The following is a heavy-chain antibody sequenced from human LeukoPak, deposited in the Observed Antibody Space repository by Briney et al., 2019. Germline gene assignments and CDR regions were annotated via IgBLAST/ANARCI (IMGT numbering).Heavy chain of an antibody. CDR1: GFTFSSYA. J-gene: IGHJ4*02. CDR2: ISDGGGTT. D-gene: IGHD7-27*01. V-gene: IGHV3-23*01. Sequence: GGSLRLYCAASGFTFSSYAMSWVRQAPGKGLEWVSAISDGGGTTYYADSVQGRFTISRDYSKNTLFLQMNSLRADDTAVYYCAKVGTGDLFRALDYWGQGTLVTVSS. CDR3: AKVGTGDLFRALDY.